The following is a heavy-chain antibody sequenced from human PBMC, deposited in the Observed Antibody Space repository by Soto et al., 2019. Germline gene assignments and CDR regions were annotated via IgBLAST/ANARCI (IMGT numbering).Heavy chain of an antibody. V-gene: IGHV3-74*01. CDR2: INSDESST. CDR1: VFTFSSYW. J-gene: IGHJ6*02. Sequence: PGGSLRLSCAASVFTFSSYWMHWVRQAPGKGLVWVSHINSDESSTTYADSVKGRFTISRDNAKNTLYLQMNSLRAEDTAVYYCAREYSSGWYPRAFDVWGQGTTVTVSS. CDR3: AREYSSGWYPRAFDV. D-gene: IGHD6-19*01.